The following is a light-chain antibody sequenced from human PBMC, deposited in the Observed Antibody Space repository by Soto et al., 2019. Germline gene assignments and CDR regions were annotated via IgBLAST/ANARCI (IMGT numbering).Light chain of an antibody. CDR3: SSYTSSSTVV. CDR1: SSDVGAYNY. V-gene: IGLV2-14*01. Sequence: QSALTQPASVSGSPGQSITISCTGTSSDVGAYNYVSWYQQHPGKVPKLMIDDVSNRPSGVSNRFSGSKSGNTASLTISGLQAEDEADYYCSSYTSSSTVVFGEGTKLTVL. CDR2: DVS. J-gene: IGLJ2*01.